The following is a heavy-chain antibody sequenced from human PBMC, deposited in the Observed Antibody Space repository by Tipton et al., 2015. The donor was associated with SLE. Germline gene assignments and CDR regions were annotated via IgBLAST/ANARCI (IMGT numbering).Heavy chain of an antibody. Sequence: RSLRLSCTASGFTFGDYALSWVRQAPGKGLEWVGFIRTKAYSESTDYAASVKGRFSISRDDSKSIAYLQMNSLKTEDTAVYYCTRLHMITFPGFDYWGQGTLVTVSS. CDR3: TRLHMITFPGFDY. V-gene: IGHV3-49*04. D-gene: IGHD3-16*01. J-gene: IGHJ4*02. CDR2: IRTKAYSEST. CDR1: GFTFGDYA.